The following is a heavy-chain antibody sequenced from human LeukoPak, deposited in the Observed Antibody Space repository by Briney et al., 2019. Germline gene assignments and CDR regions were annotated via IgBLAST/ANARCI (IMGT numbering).Heavy chain of an antibody. Sequence: GGSLRLSCAASGFTFSSYEMNWVRQAPGKGLEWVSYISSSGTTIYYADSVKGRFTISRDNAKNSLYLQMNSLRAEDTAVYYCARDPQDYYYMDVWGKGTMVTVSS. CDR2: ISSSGTTI. CDR1: GFTFSSYE. CDR3: ARDPQDYYYMDV. V-gene: IGHV3-48*03. J-gene: IGHJ6*03.